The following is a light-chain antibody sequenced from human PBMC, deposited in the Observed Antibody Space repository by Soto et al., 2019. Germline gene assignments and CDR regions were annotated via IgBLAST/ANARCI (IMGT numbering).Light chain of an antibody. J-gene: IGLJ2*01. V-gene: IGLV1-47*01. Sequence: QSVLTQPPSASGTPGQRVTISCSGSSSNIGSNYVYWYQQLPGTAPQLLIYRNNQRPSGVPDRFSGSKSGTSAALAIRCLRSEDEDDYYCAAWDASLSGVVFGGGTKLTVL. CDR3: AAWDASLSGVV. CDR1: SSNIGSNY. CDR2: RNN.